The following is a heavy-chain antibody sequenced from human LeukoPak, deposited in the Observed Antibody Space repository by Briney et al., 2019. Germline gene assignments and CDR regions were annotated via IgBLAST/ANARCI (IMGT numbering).Heavy chain of an antibody. CDR2: VYIGGST. D-gene: IGHD3-22*01. CDR3: ARVMYYYDSSGKNSDY. J-gene: IGHJ4*02. V-gene: IGHV3-66*01. Sequence: GRSLRLSCAASGLSVSSKYMSWVRHAPGKGMEWVSVVYIGGSTYYPDSVKGRFTISRDNSKNTLYLQMNSLRDEDTAVYYCARVMYYYDSSGKNSDYWGQGTPVTVSS. CDR1: GLSVSSKY.